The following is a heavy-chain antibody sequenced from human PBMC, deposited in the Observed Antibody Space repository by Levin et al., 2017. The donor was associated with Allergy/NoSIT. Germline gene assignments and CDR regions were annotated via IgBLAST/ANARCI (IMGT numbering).Heavy chain of an antibody. V-gene: IGHV3-48*03. CDR1: GFTFNSYD. J-gene: IGHJ6*02. CDR2: ISGSGGVI. Sequence: GGSLRLSCAASGFTFNSYDMNWVRQAPGKGLEWVSYISGSGGVIYYAGSVRGRFTISRDNAKNSLYLQMNSLRAEDTAVYYCARYSYDSSGDGYYYGMDGWGQGTTVTVSS. CDR3: ARYSYDSSGDGYYYGMDG. D-gene: IGHD3-22*01.